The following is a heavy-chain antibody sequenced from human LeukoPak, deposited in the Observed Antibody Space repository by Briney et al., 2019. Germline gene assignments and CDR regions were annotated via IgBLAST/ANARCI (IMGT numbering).Heavy chain of an antibody. Sequence: SETLSLTCTVSGGSINNGGYYWSWIRQHPGKGLEWIGYIYYSGSSYYNPSLRSRVTISVDTSKNHFSLKLSSVTAADSAVYYCARARTGFDLWGQGALVTVSS. V-gene: IGHV4-31*03. CDR1: GGSINNGGYY. CDR2: IYYSGSS. D-gene: IGHD1-1*01. CDR3: ARARTGFDL. J-gene: IGHJ5*02.